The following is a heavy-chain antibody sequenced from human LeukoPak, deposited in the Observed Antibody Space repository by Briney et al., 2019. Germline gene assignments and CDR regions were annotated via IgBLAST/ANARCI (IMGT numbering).Heavy chain of an antibody. D-gene: IGHD3-9*01. CDR2: ISSNGGST. J-gene: IGHJ4*02. CDR1: GFTFSSYA. V-gene: IGHV3-64D*06. Sequence: GGSLTLSCSASGFTFSSYAMHWVRQAPGKGLEYVSAISSNGGSTYYADSVKGRFTISRDNSKNTLYLQMSSLRADDTAVYYCVKGFYDIVTAYWGGGDYWGQGTLVTVSS. CDR3: VKGFYDIVTAYWGGGDY.